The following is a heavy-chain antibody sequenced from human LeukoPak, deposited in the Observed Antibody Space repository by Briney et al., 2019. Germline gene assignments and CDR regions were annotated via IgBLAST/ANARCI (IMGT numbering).Heavy chain of an antibody. V-gene: IGHV4-59*08. CDR3: ARRGSGWFYLDY. Sequence: PSGTLSLTCTVSGGSISRNYWNWIRQPPGEGLEWIGYIYDNGSAKYNPSLKSRVTMSVDMSRKQFSLRLSSVTAADTAVYYCARRGSGWFYLDYWGQGTLVTVSS. CDR1: GGSISRNY. CDR2: IYDNGSA. J-gene: IGHJ4*02. D-gene: IGHD6-19*01.